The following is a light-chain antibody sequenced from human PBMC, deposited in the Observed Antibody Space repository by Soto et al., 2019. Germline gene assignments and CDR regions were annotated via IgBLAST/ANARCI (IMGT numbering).Light chain of an antibody. V-gene: IGKV1-39*01. CDR1: QSISSQ. CDR2: DAS. Sequence: DIHLTTFPSSVSEAVGDRVSSICRASQSISSQLNWYQQKPGKDPKLLIYDASNLETGVPSRFSGSGSGTDFTLTISSLQPEDFATYYCQKSYSTPLTCGGGHTGDIK. J-gene: IGKJ4*01. CDR3: QKSYSTPLT.